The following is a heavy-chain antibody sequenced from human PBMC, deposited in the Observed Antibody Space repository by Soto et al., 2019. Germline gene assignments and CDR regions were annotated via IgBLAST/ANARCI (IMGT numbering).Heavy chain of an antibody. CDR3: ATDAYLSGRRHDAFDI. Sequence: ASVKVSCTVSGYTLTELSMHWVRQAPGKGLEWMGGFDPEDGETIYAQKFQGRVTMTEDTSTDTAYMELSSLRSEDTAVYYCATDAYLSGRRHDAFDIWGQGTMVTVSS. CDR2: FDPEDGET. V-gene: IGHV1-24*01. J-gene: IGHJ3*02. D-gene: IGHD3-16*01. CDR1: GYTLTELS.